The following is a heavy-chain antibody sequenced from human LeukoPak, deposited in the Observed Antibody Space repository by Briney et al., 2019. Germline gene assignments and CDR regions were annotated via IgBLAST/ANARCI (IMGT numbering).Heavy chain of an antibody. Sequence: SVKVSCKASGGTFSSYAISWVRQAPGQGLEWMGGIIPIFGTANYAQKFQGRVTITADESTSTAYMELSSLRSEDTAVYYCARSAFGVVIIPYYYYYYGMDVWGQGTTVTVSS. CDR3: ARSAFGVVIIPYYYYYYGMDV. CDR1: GGTFSSYA. CDR2: IIPIFGTA. V-gene: IGHV1-69*13. J-gene: IGHJ6*02. D-gene: IGHD3-3*01.